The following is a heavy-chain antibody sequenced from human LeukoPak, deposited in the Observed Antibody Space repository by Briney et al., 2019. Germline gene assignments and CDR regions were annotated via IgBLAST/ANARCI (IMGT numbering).Heavy chain of an antibody. CDR1: AGSLSSSSYY. V-gene: IGHV4-39*07. CDR2: IYYSGST. D-gene: IGHD1-26*01. CDR3: LVGATTVDY. J-gene: IGHJ4*02. Sequence: SETLSLTCTVSAGSLSSSSYYWGWIRQPPGKGLEWIGSIYYSGSTHYNPSLKRRVTISVDTSQNQFSLKLGSVTAADTAVYYCLVGATTVDYWGQGTLVTVSS.